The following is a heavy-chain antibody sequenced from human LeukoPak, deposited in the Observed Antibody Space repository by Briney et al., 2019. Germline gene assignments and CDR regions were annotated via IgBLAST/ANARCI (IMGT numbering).Heavy chain of an antibody. CDR2: ISSSGGTT. CDR3: ATRGSSWWFDS. D-gene: IGHD6-13*01. V-gene: IGHV3-23*01. Sequence: PGGSLRLSCAASGFTFSSYAMSWVRQAPGKGLEWVTGISSSGGTTYYADSVKGRFTISRDNSKNTLYLQMNSMRAEDTAIYYCATRGSSWWFDSWGQGALVTVSS. CDR1: GFTFSSYA. J-gene: IGHJ5*01.